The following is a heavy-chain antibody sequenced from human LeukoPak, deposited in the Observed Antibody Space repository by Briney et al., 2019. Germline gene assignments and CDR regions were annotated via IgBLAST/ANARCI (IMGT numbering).Heavy chain of an antibody. J-gene: IGHJ4*02. CDR2: FSSSGSTI. CDR1: DLTFRIYE. Sequence: GGPLNSPCAPPDLTFRIYEWNGVGKAPGKGLRGFYNFSSSGSTIYYADSVKGRFTISRDNAKNSLYLQMNSLRAEDTAVYYCARDHRGSGWKGATGQRFDYWGQGTLVTVSS. CDR3: ARDHRGSGWKGATGQRFDY. V-gene: IGHV3-48*03. D-gene: IGHD6-19*01.